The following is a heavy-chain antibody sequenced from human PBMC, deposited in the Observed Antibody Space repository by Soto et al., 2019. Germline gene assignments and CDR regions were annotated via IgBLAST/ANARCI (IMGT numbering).Heavy chain of an antibody. V-gene: IGHV1-3*01. Sequence: QVQLVQSGAEVKKPGASVKVSCKASGYTLTTYSMHWVRQAPGQRLEWMGWMNPLNGDTKYSQRFQXRLTIIRDTSASTAYMELSSLRSEDTAIYYCARGNSGAFDIWGQGTMVTVSS. CDR3: ARGNSGAFDI. CDR2: MNPLNGDT. J-gene: IGHJ3*02. CDR1: GYTLTTYS. D-gene: IGHD6-19*01.